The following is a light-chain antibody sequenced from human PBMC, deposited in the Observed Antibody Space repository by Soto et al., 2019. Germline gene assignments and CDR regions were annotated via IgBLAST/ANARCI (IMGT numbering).Light chain of an antibody. CDR2: RAS. V-gene: IGKV3-15*01. Sequence: EIVMTQSPVTLSVSPGERVTLSCRASQSVSSNLAWYQQRPGQAPRLLIYRASTRATDIPARFSGSGSGTEFTLTISSLQSEDFAVYYCQQYNNWPLAFGQGTNLEVK. CDR1: QSVSSN. CDR3: QQYNNWPLA. J-gene: IGKJ1*01.